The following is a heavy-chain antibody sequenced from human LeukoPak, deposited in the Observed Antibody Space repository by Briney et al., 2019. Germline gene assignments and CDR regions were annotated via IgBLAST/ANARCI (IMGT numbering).Heavy chain of an antibody. J-gene: IGHJ6*02. CDR1: GGSISSGGYY. Sequence: SETLSLTCTVSGGSISSGGYYWSWIRQHPGKGLEWIGYIYCSGSTYYNPSLKSRVTISVDTSKNQFSLKLSSVTAADTAVYYCARSSGWSYYYYYGMDVWGQGTTVTVSS. CDR2: IYCSGST. CDR3: ARSSGWSYYYYYGMDV. V-gene: IGHV4-31*03. D-gene: IGHD6-19*01.